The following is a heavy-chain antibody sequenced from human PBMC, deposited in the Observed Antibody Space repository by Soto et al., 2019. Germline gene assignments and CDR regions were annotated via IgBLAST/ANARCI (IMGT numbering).Heavy chain of an antibody. V-gene: IGHV3-66*01. J-gene: IGHJ5*02. CDR2: IYSGGST. CDR3: ARSHYDFWSGYFTWFDP. Sequence: EVQLVESGGGLVQPGGSLRLSCAASGFTVSSNYMSWVRQAPGKGLEWGSVIYSGGSTYYADSVKGRFTISRDNSKNTLYLQMNSLRAEDTAVYYCARSHYDFWSGYFTWFDPWGQGTLVTVSS. CDR1: GFTVSSNY. D-gene: IGHD3-3*01.